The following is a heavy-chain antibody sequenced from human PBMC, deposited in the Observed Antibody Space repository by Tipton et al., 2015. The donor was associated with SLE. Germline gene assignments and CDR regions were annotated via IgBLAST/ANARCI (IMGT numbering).Heavy chain of an antibody. CDR1: GGSISSYY. Sequence: TLSLTCTVSGGSISSYYWSWIRQPAGKGLEWIGRIYTSGSTNYNPSLKSRVTMSVDTSKTQFSLKLSSVTAADTAVYYCAREGALPNAFDIWGQGTMVTVSS. J-gene: IGHJ3*02. CDR3: AREGALPNAFDI. V-gene: IGHV4-4*07. CDR2: IYTSGST.